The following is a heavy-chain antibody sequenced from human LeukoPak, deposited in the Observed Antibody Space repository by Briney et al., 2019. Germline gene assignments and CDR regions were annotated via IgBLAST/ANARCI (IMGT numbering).Heavy chain of an antibody. J-gene: IGHJ4*02. Sequence: QPGGSLRLSCAASGFLVNTNYMTWVRQAPGRGLEWVSFIYADGNTYYADSVKGRFTISRDNSKNTLYLQMNSLRTEDTALYYCAKDPTSGSYGLIYFDYWGQGTLVTVSS. CDR2: IYADGNT. CDR1: GFLVNTNY. CDR3: AKDPTSGSYGLIYFDY. D-gene: IGHD1-26*01. V-gene: IGHV3-53*05.